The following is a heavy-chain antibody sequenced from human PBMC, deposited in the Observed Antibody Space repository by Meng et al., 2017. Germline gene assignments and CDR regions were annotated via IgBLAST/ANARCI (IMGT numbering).Heavy chain of an antibody. D-gene: IGHD6-19*01. Sequence: GESLKISCAASGFTFSSYSMNWVRQAPGKGLEWVSSISSSNSYIYYADSVKGRFTISRDNAKNSLYLQMNSLGAEDTAVYYCARLAVAGIADYWGQGTLVTVSS. CDR1: GFTFSSYS. J-gene: IGHJ4*02. CDR3: ARLAVAGIADY. CDR2: ISSSNSYI. V-gene: IGHV3-21*01.